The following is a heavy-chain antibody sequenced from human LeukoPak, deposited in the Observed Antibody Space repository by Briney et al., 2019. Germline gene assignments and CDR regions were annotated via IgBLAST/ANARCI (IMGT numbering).Heavy chain of an antibody. CDR1: GFTFSTYV. D-gene: IGHD3-10*01. CDR2: ISDSSTYI. CDR3: SRDTFGDSDY. V-gene: IGHV3-21*01. Sequence: GGSLRLSCAASGFTFSTYVMNWVRQAPGKGLQWVSSISDSSTYIYYADSVKGRFTISRDNAKNSLYLQMNSLRADDTAVYYCSRDTFGDSDYWGQGTLVAVSS. J-gene: IGHJ4*02.